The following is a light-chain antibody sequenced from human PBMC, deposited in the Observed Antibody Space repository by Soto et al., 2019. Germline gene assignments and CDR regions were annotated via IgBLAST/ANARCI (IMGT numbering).Light chain of an antibody. Sequence: QSALTQPASVSGAPGQSITIPCTGTSSDVGGYNQVSWYQQHPGKAPKLMMYEVSNRPSGVSNRFSGSKSGNTASLTISGRQAEDEADYYCSSYTIISGFVFGTGTKLTVL. CDR3: SSYTIISGFV. CDR2: EVS. V-gene: IGLV2-14*01. J-gene: IGLJ1*01. CDR1: SSDVGGYNQ.